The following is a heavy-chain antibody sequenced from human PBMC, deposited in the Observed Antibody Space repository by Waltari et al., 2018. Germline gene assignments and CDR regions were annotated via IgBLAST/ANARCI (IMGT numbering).Heavy chain of an antibody. CDR3: ARDGVPAAMRSHGMDV. CDR2: TIPILCIA. Sequence: QVQLVQSGAEVKKPGSSVKVSCKASGGTFSSYAISWVRQAPGQGLEWMGGTIPILCIANYAQKFQGRVTITADKSTSTAYMGLGSLRSEDTAVYYCARDGVPAAMRSHGMDVWGQGTTVTVSS. V-gene: IGHV1-69*10. D-gene: IGHD2-2*01. CDR1: GGTFSSYA. J-gene: IGHJ6*02.